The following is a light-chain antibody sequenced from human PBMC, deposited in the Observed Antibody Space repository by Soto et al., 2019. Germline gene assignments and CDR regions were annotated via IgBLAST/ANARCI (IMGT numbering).Light chain of an antibody. Sequence: EIVMTQSPATLSVSPGERATLSCRASQSVLYSNNKNYVAWYQQKPGQPPKLLIYWASTRESGVPDRFSGSGSGTDFTLTISSLQAEDVAVYYCQQYYDAPQNFGQGTKVEIK. V-gene: IGKV4-1*01. CDR1: QSVLYSNNKNY. CDR3: QQYYDAPQN. CDR2: WAS. J-gene: IGKJ1*01.